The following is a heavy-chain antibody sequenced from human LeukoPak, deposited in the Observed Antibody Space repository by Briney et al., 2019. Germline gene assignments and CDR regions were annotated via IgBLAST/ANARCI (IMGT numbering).Heavy chain of an antibody. CDR1: GFTFSSYA. CDR2: ISYDGSNK. CDR3: ARAANYYDSSGSPPSDY. Sequence: PGGSLRLSCAASGFTFSSYAMHWVRQAPGKGLEWVAVISYDGSNKYYADSVKGRFTISRDNSKNTLYLQMNSLRAEDTAVYYCARAANYYDSSGSPPSDYWGQGTLVTVSS. V-gene: IGHV3-30-3*01. J-gene: IGHJ4*02. D-gene: IGHD3-22*01.